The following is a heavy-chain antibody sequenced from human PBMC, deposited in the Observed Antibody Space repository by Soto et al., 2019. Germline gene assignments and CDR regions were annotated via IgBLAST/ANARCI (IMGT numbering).Heavy chain of an antibody. D-gene: IGHD6-13*01. Sequence: QPPGKGLEWIGSIYYSGSTYYNPSLKSRVTISVDTSKNQFSLKLSSVTAADTAVYYCARGRYSSSHFDYWGQGTLVTVSS. CDR2: IYYSGST. J-gene: IGHJ4*02. CDR3: ARGRYSSSHFDY. V-gene: IGHV4-39*01.